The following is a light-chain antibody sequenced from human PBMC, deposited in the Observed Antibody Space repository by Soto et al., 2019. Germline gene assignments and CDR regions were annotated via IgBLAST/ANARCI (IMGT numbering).Light chain of an antibody. CDR2: DAS. CDR3: QQRSNWPVT. Sequence: EIVLTQSPATLSLSPGERATLSCRASQSVSSYLAWYPQKPGQAPRLLIYDASNRATGVQARFSGSGSGTDFTLTISGLEPEDFALYYCQQRSNWPVTVGQGTKVDIK. CDR1: QSVSSY. J-gene: IGKJ2*01. V-gene: IGKV3-11*01.